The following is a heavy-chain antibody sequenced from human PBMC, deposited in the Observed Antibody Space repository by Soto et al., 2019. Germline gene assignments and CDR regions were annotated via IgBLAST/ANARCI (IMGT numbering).Heavy chain of an antibody. V-gene: IGHV4-34*01. CDR1: GGSFSGYY. J-gene: IGHJ6*02. D-gene: IGHD6-13*01. CDR3: ANLAGQLYYYYGMDV. CDR2: INHSGST. Sequence: SLTCAVYGGSFSGYYWSWIRQPPGKGLEWIGEINHSGSTNYNPSLKSRVTISVDTSKNQFSLKLSSVTAADTAVYYCANLAGQLYYYYGMDVWGQGTTVTVSS.